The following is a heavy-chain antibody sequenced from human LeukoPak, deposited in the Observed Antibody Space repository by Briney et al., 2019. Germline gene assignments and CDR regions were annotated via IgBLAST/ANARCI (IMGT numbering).Heavy chain of an antibody. CDR3: ARAIWYGSGTTAFDY. J-gene: IGHJ4*02. CDR2: IYNSGST. V-gene: IGHV4-4*07. Sequence: SETLSLTCTVSGGSISSHYWSWIRQPAGKGLEWIGRIYNSGSTNYNTNYNSSLTSRVTMSVDTSKNQFSLKLNSVSAADTAVYFCARAIWYGSGTTAFDYWGQGTLVTVSP. D-gene: IGHD3-10*01. CDR1: GGSISSHY.